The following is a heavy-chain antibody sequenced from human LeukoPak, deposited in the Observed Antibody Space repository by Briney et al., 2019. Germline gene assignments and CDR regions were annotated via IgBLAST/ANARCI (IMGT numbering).Heavy chain of an antibody. D-gene: IGHD6-13*01. J-gene: IGHJ4*02. V-gene: IGHV3-21*01. CDR1: GFTFSSYS. CDR2: ISSSSSYI. CDR3: ARETGYSDSWPLEY. Sequence: PGGSLRLSCAASGFTFSSYSMNWVRQAPGKGLEWVSSISSSSSYIYYADSVKGRLTISRDNAKNSLYLQMNSLRAEDTAVYYCARETGYSDSWPLEYWGQGTLVTVSS.